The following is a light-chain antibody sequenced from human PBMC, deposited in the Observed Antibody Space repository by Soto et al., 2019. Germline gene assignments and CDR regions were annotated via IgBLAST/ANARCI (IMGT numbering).Light chain of an antibody. V-gene: IGKV3-20*01. CDR3: QQYNNWWT. CDR1: QSVSNNY. CDR2: GAS. J-gene: IGKJ1*01. Sequence: EIVLTQCPGTLSLSPGERATLSCRASQSVSNNYLAWYQQKPGQAPRLLIYGASNRATGIPDRFSGSGSGTDFTLTISGLEPEDFAVYYCQQYNNWWTFGQGTKVDIK.